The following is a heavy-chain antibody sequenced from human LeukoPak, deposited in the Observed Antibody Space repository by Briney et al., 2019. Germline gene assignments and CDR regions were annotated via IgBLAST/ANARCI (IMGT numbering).Heavy chain of an antibody. CDR3: ARSQQQLPNYYYHYMDV. Sequence: SETLSLTCTVSGGSISSYYWSWIRQPAGKGLEWIGRIYASGSTNYNPSLKSRVTMSVDTSKNQFSLKLSSVTAADTAVYYCARSQQQLPNYYYHYMDVWGKGTTVTVSS. V-gene: IGHV4-4*07. D-gene: IGHD6-13*01. CDR1: GGSISSYY. J-gene: IGHJ6*03. CDR2: IYASGST.